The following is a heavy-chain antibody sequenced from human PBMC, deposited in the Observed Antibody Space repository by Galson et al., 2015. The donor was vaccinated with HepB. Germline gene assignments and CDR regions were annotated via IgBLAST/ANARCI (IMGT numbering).Heavy chain of an antibody. Sequence: LRLSCAASGFTFSPYSMNWVRQAPGKGLEWVSYISSRSTAIYYADSVKGRFTISRDNAKNSLYLQMNSLRDEDTAVYYCARDQGSGSTLDYWGQGTLVTVSS. CDR2: ISSRSTAI. CDR3: ARDQGSGSTLDY. CDR1: GFTFSPYS. J-gene: IGHJ4*02. V-gene: IGHV3-48*02. D-gene: IGHD3-10*01.